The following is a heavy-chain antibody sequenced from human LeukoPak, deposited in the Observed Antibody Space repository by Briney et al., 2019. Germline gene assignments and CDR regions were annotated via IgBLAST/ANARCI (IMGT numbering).Heavy chain of an antibody. D-gene: IGHD4-23*01. CDR2: ICRDGSCT. Sequence: GGSLRLSCAASRLRFRNYWMHWVRQAPGKGLEWVSRICRDGSCTSYADSVKGRFTMSRDNARNTLYLQVNSLRGEDTGVYYCARDPYGGRAVDYWGRGTLVSVCS. V-gene: IGHV3-74*01. J-gene: IGHJ4*02. CDR3: ARDPYGGRAVDY. CDR1: RLRFRNYW.